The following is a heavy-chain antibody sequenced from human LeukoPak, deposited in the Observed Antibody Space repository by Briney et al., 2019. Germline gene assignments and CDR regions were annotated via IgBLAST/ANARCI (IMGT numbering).Heavy chain of an antibody. V-gene: IGHV4-61*02. D-gene: IGHD2-2*01. CDR2: IYTSGST. J-gene: IGHJ4*02. CDR3: ARGYRSSTNCKRDFDY. Sequence: SETLSLTCTVSGGSISSGSYYWSWIRQPAGKGLEWIGRIYTSGSTNYNPSLKSRVTISVDTSKNQFSLKLSSVTAADTAVYYCARGYRSSTNCKRDFDYWGQGTLVTVSS. CDR1: GGSISSGSYY.